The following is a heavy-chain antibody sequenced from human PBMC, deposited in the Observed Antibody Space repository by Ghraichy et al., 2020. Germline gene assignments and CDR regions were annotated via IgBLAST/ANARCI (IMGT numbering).Heavy chain of an antibody. D-gene: IGHD5-18*01. Sequence: GGSLRLSCAASGFTFSGYWMTWVRQAPGKGLEWVATIKPDGSEKYYVDSVKGRFTISRDNAKNSLYLQMNSLRAEDTAVYYCARVQRGAMVDWGQGTLVTVSS. V-gene: IGHV3-7*01. CDR1: GFTFSGYW. J-gene: IGHJ4*02. CDR2: IKPDGSEK. CDR3: ARVQRGAMVD.